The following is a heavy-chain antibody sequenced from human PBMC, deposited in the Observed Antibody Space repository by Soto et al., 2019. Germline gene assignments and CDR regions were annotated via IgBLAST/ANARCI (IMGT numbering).Heavy chain of an antibody. CDR2: ISAYNGNT. CDR3: ARDYDILTGYPLAFDY. J-gene: IGHJ4*02. V-gene: IGHV1-18*01. D-gene: IGHD3-9*01. Sequence: ASVKVSCKASGYTFTSYGISWVRQAPGQGLEWMGWISAYNGNTNYAQKLQGRVTMTTDTSTSTAYMELRSLRSDDTAVYYCARDYDILTGYPLAFDYWGQGTLVTAPQ. CDR1: GYTFTSYG.